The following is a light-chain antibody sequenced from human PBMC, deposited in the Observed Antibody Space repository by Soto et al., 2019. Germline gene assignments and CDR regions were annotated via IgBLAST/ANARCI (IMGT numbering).Light chain of an antibody. J-gene: IGKJ4*01. Sequence: DIVMTQSPLSLPVTPGEPASISCMSSQSLLHSNGYNYLDWYLQKPGQSPQLLIYLGSNRASGVPDRFSGSGSGPAFKPKISRVEAEDVGVYYCMQALQTRTLVGGSKVDIK. V-gene: IGKV2-28*01. CDR2: LGS. CDR3: MQALQTRT. CDR1: QSLLHSNGYNY.